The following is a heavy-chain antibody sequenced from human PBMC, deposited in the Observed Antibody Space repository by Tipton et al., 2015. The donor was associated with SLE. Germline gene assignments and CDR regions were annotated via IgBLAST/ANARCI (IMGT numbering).Heavy chain of an antibody. D-gene: IGHD3-3*01. V-gene: IGHV4-34*01. CDR1: GGSFSGNY. Sequence: TLSLTCAVYGGSFSGNYWSWIRQPPGKGLEWIGEINHSGSTNYNPSLKSRVTISVDTSKNQFSLKLSSVTAADTAVYYCARGRGFWSGPLDYWGQGTLVTVSS. CDR2: INHSGST. J-gene: IGHJ4*02. CDR3: ARGRGFWSGPLDY.